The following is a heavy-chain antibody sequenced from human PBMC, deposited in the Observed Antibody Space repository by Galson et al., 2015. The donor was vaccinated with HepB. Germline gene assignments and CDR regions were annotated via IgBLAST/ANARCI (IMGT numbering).Heavy chain of an antibody. CDR3: ARGGGHHGSGSYCSY. Sequence: SVKVSCKASGGTFSSYAISWVRQAPGQGLEWMGRIIPILGIANYAQKFQGRVTITADKSTSTAYMELSSLRSEDTAVYYCARGGGHHGSGSYCSYWGQGTLVTVSS. CDR2: IIPILGIA. J-gene: IGHJ4*02. CDR1: GGTFSSYA. D-gene: IGHD3-10*01. V-gene: IGHV1-69*04.